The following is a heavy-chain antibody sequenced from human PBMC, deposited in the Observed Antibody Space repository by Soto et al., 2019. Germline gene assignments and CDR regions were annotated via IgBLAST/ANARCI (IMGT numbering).Heavy chain of an antibody. V-gene: IGHV5-51*01. D-gene: IGHD2-21*01. J-gene: IGHJ6*02. CDR2: IYPGDSDT. CDR3: ARHDGDPYERGHDYYYSNGMDV. CDR1: GYYFSTYW. Sequence: GESLKISCRGSGYYFSTYWIGWVRQMPGKGLEWMGVIYPGDSDTRYSPSFQGQVTFSADKSISTAYLQWTSLKASDTAMYYCARHDGDPYERGHDYYYSNGMDVWGQGTTVTVYS.